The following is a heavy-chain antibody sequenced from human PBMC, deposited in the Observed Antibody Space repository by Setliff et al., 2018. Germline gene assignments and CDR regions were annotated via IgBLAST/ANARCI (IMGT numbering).Heavy chain of an antibody. CDR2: VYYTGNT. J-gene: IGHJ6*02. V-gene: IGHV4-59*01. D-gene: IGHD5-18*01. CDR1: GGSIMNYF. Sequence: PSQTLSLTCTVSGGSIMNYFWSWIRQPPGKGLEWIGYVYYTGNTNYNPSLKSRLTISVDPSKNQVSLKLKSATTADTAVYYCARDRTAYNYGMDVWGQGTTVTV. CDR3: ARDRTAYNYGMDV.